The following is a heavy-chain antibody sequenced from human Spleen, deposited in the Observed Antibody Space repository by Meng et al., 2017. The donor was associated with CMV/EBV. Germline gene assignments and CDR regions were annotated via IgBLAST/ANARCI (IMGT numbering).Heavy chain of an antibody. CDR3: AKGRISSSPSSYGMDV. CDR2: ISGSGGST. D-gene: IGHD2-2*01. V-gene: IGHV3-23*01. Sequence: GESLKISCAASGFTFSSFTMNWVRQAPGKGLEGVSAISGSGGSTYYADSVKGRFTISRDNDKNTLYLQMNSLRAEDTAVYYCAKGRISSSPSSYGMDVWGQGTTVTVSS. CDR1: GFTFSSFT. J-gene: IGHJ6*02.